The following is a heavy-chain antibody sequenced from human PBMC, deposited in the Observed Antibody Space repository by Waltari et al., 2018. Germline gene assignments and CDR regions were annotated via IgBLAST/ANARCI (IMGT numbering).Heavy chain of an antibody. Sequence: QVQLVQSGAEVKKPGASVKVSCKVSGYTLTELSMHWVRQAPGKGLEWMGGFDPEDVETIYEQKVQGRVTMTEDTSTDTAYMELSSLGSEDTAVDYCATGVGGVDWFDPWGQGTLVTVSS. V-gene: IGHV1-24*01. CDR1: GYTLTELS. CDR3: ATGVGGVDWFDP. CDR2: FDPEDVET. J-gene: IGHJ5*02. D-gene: IGHD3-16*01.